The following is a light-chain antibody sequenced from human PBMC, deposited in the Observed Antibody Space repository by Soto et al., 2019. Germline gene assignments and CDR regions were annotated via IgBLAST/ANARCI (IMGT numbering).Light chain of an antibody. CDR2: QVS. V-gene: IGLV2-14*01. J-gene: IGLJ1*01. Sequence: QSALTQPASVSGSPGQSITISCTGTSSDIGAYNSVSWYQHHPGKAPKLIVFQVSFRPSAVSDRFSGSKSDNTASLTISGLQTEDEADYYCLSSTASSTFVFGTGNKATV. CDR3: LSSTASSTFV. CDR1: SSDIGAYNS.